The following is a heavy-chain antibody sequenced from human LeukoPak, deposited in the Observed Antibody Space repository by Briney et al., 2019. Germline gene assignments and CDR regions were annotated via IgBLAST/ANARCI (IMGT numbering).Heavy chain of an antibody. CDR3: TRDMGYSSSYNYYYGMDV. CDR1: GYTFTTYG. CDR2: ISAYNGNT. J-gene: IGHJ6*02. D-gene: IGHD6-13*01. V-gene: IGHV1-18*01. Sequence: ASVKVSCKASGYTFTTYGISRVRQAPGQGLEWMGWISAYNGNTNYAQKLQGRVTMTTDTSTSTAYMELRSLRSDDTAVYYCTRDMGYSSSYNYYYGMDVWGQGTTVTVSS.